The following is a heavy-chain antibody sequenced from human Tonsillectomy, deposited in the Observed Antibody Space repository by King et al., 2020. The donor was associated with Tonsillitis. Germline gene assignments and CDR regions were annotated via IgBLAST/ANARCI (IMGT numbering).Heavy chain of an antibody. CDR3: ARHRLLNWFDR. CDR1: GGSISSTSFY. Sequence: QLQESGPGLVKPSETLSLTCTVSGGSISSTSFYWGWIRQPPGKGLEWIGSILYSGSPYYDPSLKSRVPISVATSKNQFSLKLSSVTAADTAVYYCARHRLLNWFDRWGKGTLVTVSS. J-gene: IGHJ5*02. CDR2: ILYSGSP. D-gene: IGHD2/OR15-2a*01. V-gene: IGHV4-39*01.